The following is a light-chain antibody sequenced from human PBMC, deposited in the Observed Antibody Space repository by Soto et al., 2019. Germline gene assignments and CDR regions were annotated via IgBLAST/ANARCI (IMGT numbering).Light chain of an antibody. CDR3: QQYQSDTWT. CDR1: QNIERW. V-gene: IGKV1-5*01. CDR2: DVS. Sequence: DIHMTQSPSTVSASVGDRVIITCLASQNIERWQAWYQQKPGKAPQLLLYDVSSLQRGVPSRFSGSGSATEFILTISDLQPDDFATYYCQQYQSDTWTFGQGTKVDIK. J-gene: IGKJ1*01.